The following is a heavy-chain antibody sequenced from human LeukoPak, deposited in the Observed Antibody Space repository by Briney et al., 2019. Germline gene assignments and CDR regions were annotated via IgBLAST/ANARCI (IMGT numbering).Heavy chain of an antibody. CDR3: AHEAAAGPEFDP. Sequence: SEKVSCKASGGTFSSYAISWVREAPGQRLEWMGGIIPIFGTANYAQKFQGRVTITADESTSTAYMELSSLRSEDTAVYYCAHEAAAGPEFDPWGQGTLVTVSS. D-gene: IGHD6-13*01. CDR1: GGTFSSYA. J-gene: IGHJ5*02. CDR2: IIPIFGTA. V-gene: IGHV1-69*13.